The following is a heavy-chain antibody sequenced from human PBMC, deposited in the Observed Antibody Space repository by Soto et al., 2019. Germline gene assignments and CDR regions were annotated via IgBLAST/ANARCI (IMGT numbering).Heavy chain of an antibody. D-gene: IGHD2-15*01. CDR1: GGSISSGGYS. J-gene: IGHJ4*02. V-gene: IGHV4-30-2*01. CDR2: IYHSGST. Sequence: QLQLQESGSGLVKPSQTLSLTCAVSGGSISSGGYSWSWIRQPPGKGLEWIGYIYHSGSTYYNPSRKSRVTISVDRSKNQFSLKLSSVTAADTAVYYCARVTVVRSGPYFDYWGQGTLVTVSS. CDR3: ARVTVVRSGPYFDY.